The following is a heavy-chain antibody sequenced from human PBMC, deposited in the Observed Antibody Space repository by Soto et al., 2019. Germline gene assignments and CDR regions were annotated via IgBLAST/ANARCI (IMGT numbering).Heavy chain of an antibody. CDR3: ARAASELDY. V-gene: IGHV3-11*06. J-gene: IGHJ4*02. Sequence: QVQLVESGGGLVKPGGSLRVSCSASGFTFSDYYMTWIRQAPGKGLEWVSYISSTSSHTNYADSVEGRFTISRDNAKNSLYLQMNSLRAEDTAVYYCARAASELDYWGQGTLVTVSP. CDR1: GFTFSDYY. CDR2: ISSTSSHT. D-gene: IGHD5-18*01.